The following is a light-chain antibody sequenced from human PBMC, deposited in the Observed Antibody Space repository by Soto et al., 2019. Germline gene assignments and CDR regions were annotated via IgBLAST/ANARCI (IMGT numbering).Light chain of an antibody. J-gene: IGKJ1*01. CDR3: QQYGSSPWT. V-gene: IGKV3-20*01. CDR1: QSVISN. CDR2: GAS. Sequence: EIALTQSPGTLSVSAGERATLSCRASQSVISNLAWYQQKPGQAPRLLIYGASTRATGIPARFSGSGSGTDFTLTISRLEPEDFAVYYCQQYGSSPWTFGQGTKVDIK.